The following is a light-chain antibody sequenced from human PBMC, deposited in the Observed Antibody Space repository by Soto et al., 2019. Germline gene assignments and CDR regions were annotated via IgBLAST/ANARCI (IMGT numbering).Light chain of an antibody. J-gene: IGLJ2*01. CDR2: GNS. CDR3: QSYDSSLSVV. Sequence: QAVVTQPPSVSGAPGQRVTISCTGSSSNIGAGYDVHWYQQVSGTAPKLLIYGNSIRPSGVPDRFSGSKSGTSASLAITGLQAEDEADYYCQSYDSSLSVVFGGGTKVTVL. V-gene: IGLV1-40*01. CDR1: SSNIGAGYD.